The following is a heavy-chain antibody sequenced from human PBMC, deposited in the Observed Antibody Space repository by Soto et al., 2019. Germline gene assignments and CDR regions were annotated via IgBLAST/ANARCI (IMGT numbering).Heavy chain of an antibody. D-gene: IGHD3-10*01. V-gene: IGHV3-23*01. Sequence: GGSLRLCCAASGFPFSSYAMSWVRQVPGKGLEWVSGISGSGGTTYYADSVKGRFTISRDNSKNTLYLQMNSLRAEDTAVYYCSKEGSESWGYFDYWGQGTLVTVSS. J-gene: IGHJ4*02. CDR2: ISGSGGTT. CDR3: SKEGSESWGYFDY. CDR1: GFPFSSYA.